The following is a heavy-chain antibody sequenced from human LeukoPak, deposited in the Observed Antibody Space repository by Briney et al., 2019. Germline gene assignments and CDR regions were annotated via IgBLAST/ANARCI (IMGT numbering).Heavy chain of an antibody. Sequence: PSETLSLTCTVSGGSISSYYWSWIRQPPGKGLEWIGYIYYSGSTNYNPSLKSRVTISVDTSKNQFSLKLSSVTAADTAVYYCARGDGGDGYNYWLPSDYWGQGTLVTVSS. V-gene: IGHV4-59*01. CDR1: GGSISSYY. J-gene: IGHJ4*02. D-gene: IGHD5-24*01. CDR3: ARGDGGDGYNYWLPSDY. CDR2: IYYSGST.